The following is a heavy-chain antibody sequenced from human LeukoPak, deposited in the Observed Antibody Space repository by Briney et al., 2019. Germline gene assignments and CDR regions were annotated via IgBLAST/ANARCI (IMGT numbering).Heavy chain of an antibody. J-gene: IGHJ4*02. D-gene: IGHD1-26*01. CDR3: ATGTSGSYYVGIVRPIDY. Sequence: ASVKVSCKVSVYTLNELPIQWVRQAPGKGLEWMGGFDPDDGGTVYAQMFQGRVTMTEDTSSDTASMELSSLRSEDTAVYYCATGTSGSYYVGIVRPIDYWGQGTLVTVSS. V-gene: IGHV1-24*01. CDR1: VYTLNELP. CDR2: FDPDDGGT.